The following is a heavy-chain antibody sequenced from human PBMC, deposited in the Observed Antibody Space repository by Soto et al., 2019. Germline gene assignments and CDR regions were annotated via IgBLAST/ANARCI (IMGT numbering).Heavy chain of an antibody. J-gene: IGHJ3*02. D-gene: IGHD2-15*01. V-gene: IGHV1-69*06. CDR3: AGAARDAFDI. CDR1: GGTFSSYA. Sequence: GASVKVSCQASGGTFSSYAISWVRQAPGQGLEWMGGIIPIFGTANYAQKFQGRVTITADKSTSTAYMELSSLRSEDTAVYYCAGAARDAFDIWGQGTMVTVSS. CDR2: IIPIFGTA.